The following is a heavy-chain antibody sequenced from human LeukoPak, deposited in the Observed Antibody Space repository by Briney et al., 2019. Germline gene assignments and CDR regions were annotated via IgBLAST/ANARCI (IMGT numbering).Heavy chain of an antibody. Sequence: KPSETLSLTCTVSGGSISSSSYYWGWIRQPPGKGLEWIGSIYYSGSTYYNPSLKSRVTISVDTSKNQFSLKLSSVTAADTAVYYCARDLTFDYWGQGALVTVSS. CDR2: IYYSGST. CDR3: ARDLTFDY. CDR1: GGSISSSSYY. V-gene: IGHV4-39*07. J-gene: IGHJ4*02.